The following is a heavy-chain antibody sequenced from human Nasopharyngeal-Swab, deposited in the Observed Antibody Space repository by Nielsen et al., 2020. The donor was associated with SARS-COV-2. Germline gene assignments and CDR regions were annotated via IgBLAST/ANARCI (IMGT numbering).Heavy chain of an antibody. Sequence: WIRQPPGKGLEWVGFIRSKAYGGTTAYLASVKSTFIISRDDSKSIAYLQMNSLKTEDTDVYYCAGVTSSWYFSIDYWGQGTLVTVSS. J-gene: IGHJ4*01. D-gene: IGHD6-13*01. CDR2: IRSKAYGGTT. V-gene: IGHV3-49*02. CDR3: AGVTSSWYFSIDY.